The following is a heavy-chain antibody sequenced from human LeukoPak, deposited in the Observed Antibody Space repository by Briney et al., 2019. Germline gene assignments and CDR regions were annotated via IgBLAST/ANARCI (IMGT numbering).Heavy chain of an antibody. CDR3: AKDRWVTLSFDY. CDR1: GYTFTGYY. Sequence: ASVKVSCKASGYTFTGYYMHWVRQAPGQGLEWMGWINPNSGDTNYAQKFQGRVTMTRDTSITTGYIELSRLRSDDAAVYYCAKDRWVTLSFDYWGQGTLVTVSS. D-gene: IGHD5-18*01. V-gene: IGHV1-2*02. CDR2: INPNSGDT. J-gene: IGHJ4*02.